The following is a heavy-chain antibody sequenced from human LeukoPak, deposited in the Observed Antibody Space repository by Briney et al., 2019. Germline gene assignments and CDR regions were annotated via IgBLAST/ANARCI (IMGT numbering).Heavy chain of an antibody. Sequence: NPSETLSLTCAVSGYSISSGYYWGWIRQPPGGGLEWVASIYHNGDSYYNSSLKSRVTISVDTSKNQFSLKLSSVTAADTAVYYCARDALGWFDPWGQGTLVTVSS. CDR1: GYSISSGYY. CDR3: ARDALGWFDP. J-gene: IGHJ5*02. CDR2: IYHNGDS. V-gene: IGHV4-38-2*02.